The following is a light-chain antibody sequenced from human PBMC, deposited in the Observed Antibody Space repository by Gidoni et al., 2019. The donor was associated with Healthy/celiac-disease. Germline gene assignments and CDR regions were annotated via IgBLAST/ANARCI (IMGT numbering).Light chain of an antibody. V-gene: IGKV3-15*01. CDR1: PSVSSN. Sequence: EIVMTQSPATLSVSPGERATLSCRSSPSVSSNLAWYQQKPGQSPRLRIYGASTRATGIPARFSGSGSGTEFTLTISILKSEDFAVYSCQQYNNWPLTFGQGTKVEIK. CDR2: GAS. CDR3: QQYNNWPLT. J-gene: IGKJ1*01.